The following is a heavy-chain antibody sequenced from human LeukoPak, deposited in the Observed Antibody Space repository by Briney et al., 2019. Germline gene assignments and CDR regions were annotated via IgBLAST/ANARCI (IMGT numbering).Heavy chain of an antibody. D-gene: IGHD1-14*01. V-gene: IGHV3-23*01. J-gene: IGHJ5*02. CDR1: GFTFRGYA. Sequence: PGGSLRLSCAGSGFTFRGYAMSWVRQAPGKGLEWVSGVTGSASSTYYADSVKGRFTISRDNSENILYLQMNSLRVEDTAVYYCAKGWYNGPNWFDPWGQGTLVTVSS. CDR2: VTGSASST. CDR3: AKGWYNGPNWFDP.